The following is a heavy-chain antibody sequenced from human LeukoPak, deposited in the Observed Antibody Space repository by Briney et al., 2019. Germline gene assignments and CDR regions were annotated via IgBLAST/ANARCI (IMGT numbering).Heavy chain of an antibody. CDR1: GFTFSTYA. D-gene: IGHD3-3*01. CDR3: ASINTYYDFWSGYSIFQPDWYFDL. CDR2: ISSSSSTI. V-gene: IGHV3-48*01. Sequence: GGSLRLSCAASGFTFSTYAMTWVRQAPGKGLEWVSYISSSSSTIYYADSVKGRFTISRDNAKNSLYLQMNSLRAEDTAVYYCASINTYYDFWSGYSIFQPDWYFDLWGRGTLVTVSS. J-gene: IGHJ2*01.